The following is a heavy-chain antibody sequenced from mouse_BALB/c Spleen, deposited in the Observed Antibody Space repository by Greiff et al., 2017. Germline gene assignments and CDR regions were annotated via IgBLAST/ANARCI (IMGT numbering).Heavy chain of an antibody. J-gene: IGHJ1*01. D-gene: IGHD2-1*01. CDR1: GYTFTSYV. V-gene: IGHV1-14*01. CDR3: ARDGNYAYFDV. CDR2: INPYNDGT. Sequence: VQLKQSGPELVKPGASVKMSCKASGYTFTSYVMHWVKQKPGQGLEWIGYINPYNDGTKYNEKFKGKATLTSDKSSSTAYMELSSLTSEDSAVYYCARDGNYAYFDVWGAGTTVTVSS.